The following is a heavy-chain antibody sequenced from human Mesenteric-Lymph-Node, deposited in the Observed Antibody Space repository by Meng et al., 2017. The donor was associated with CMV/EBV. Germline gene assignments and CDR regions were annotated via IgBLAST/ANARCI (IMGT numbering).Heavy chain of an antibody. CDR1: G. Sequence: GISWLLWAPEHWLEWMGWISAYNGNTNYAQKLQGRVTMTTDTSTSTAYMELRSLRSDDTAVYYCAKGIVELYLGYGTSGVCTSVYYWGQGTLVTVSS. D-gene: IGHD2-8*01. CDR2: ISAYNGNT. V-gene: IGHV1-18*01. J-gene: IGHJ4*02. CDR3: AKGIVELYLGYGTSGVCTSVYY.